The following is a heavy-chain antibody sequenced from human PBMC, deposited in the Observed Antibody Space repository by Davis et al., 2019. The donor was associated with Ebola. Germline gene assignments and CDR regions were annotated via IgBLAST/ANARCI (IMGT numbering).Heavy chain of an antibody. CDR2: IYSGGST. D-gene: IGHD3-3*01. Sequence: GESLKISCAASGFTVSSNYMSWVRQAPGKGLEWVSVIYSGGSTYYADSVKGRFTISRDNSKNTLYLQMNSLRAEDTAVYYCARDSPEYYDFWSGPHGFDPWGQGTLVTVSS. CDR3: ARDSPEYYDFWSGPHGFDP. V-gene: IGHV3-53*01. CDR1: GFTVSSNY. J-gene: IGHJ5*02.